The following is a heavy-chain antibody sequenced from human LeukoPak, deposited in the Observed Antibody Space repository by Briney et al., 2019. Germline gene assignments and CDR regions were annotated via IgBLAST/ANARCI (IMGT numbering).Heavy chain of an antibody. D-gene: IGHD3-10*01. Sequence: PGGSLRLSCAASGFPFNIYWMSWVRQGPGKGLEWVATIKEDGSYKYYVDSVKGRFTISRDNARNLLYLQMYSLRDEDTAVYYCARGNPTPGDYWGQGTLVAVSS. CDR3: ARGNPTPGDY. J-gene: IGHJ4*02. CDR1: GFPFNIYW. V-gene: IGHV3-7*01. CDR2: IKEDGSYK.